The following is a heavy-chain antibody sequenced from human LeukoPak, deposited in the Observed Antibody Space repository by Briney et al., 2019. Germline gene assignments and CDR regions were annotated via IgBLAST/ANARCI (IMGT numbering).Heavy chain of an antibody. CDR2: ISYDGSNK. CDR3: AKDRGYYDSSGYFSIDYYFDY. Sequence: PGRSLRLSCAASGFTFSSYGMHWVRQAPGKGLEWVAVISYDGSNKYYADSVKGRFTISRDNSKNTLYLQMNSLRAEDTAVYYCAKDRGYYDSSGYFSIDYYFDYWGQGTLVTVSS. CDR1: GFTFSSYG. V-gene: IGHV3-30*18. D-gene: IGHD3-22*01. J-gene: IGHJ4*02.